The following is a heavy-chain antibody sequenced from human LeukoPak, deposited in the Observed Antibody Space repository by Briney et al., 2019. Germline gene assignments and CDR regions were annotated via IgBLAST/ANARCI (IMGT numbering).Heavy chain of an antibody. CDR2: IIPISGTA. Sequence: ASVKVSCKASGGTFSKNAISWVRQAPGQGLEWMGGIIPISGTAKYAQKFQGRVTITTDESTTTAYMELSSLRSEDTAVYYCAKGIAVAGTPYYYMDVWGKGTTVTVSS. V-gene: IGHV1-69*05. J-gene: IGHJ6*03. CDR1: GGTFSKNA. CDR3: AKGIAVAGTPYYYMDV. D-gene: IGHD6-19*01.